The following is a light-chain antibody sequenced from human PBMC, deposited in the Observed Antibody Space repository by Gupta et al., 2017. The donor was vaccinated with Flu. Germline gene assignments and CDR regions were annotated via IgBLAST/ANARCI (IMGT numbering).Light chain of an antibody. J-gene: IGLJ3*02. CDR3: QSYDKSLSGAVV. CDR2: SYT. Sequence: TSACNGSTCKIGANYDVHWYKHVRGTAPKRLIYSYTTRPSGVPDRFSGSKSAISASLAITGLQADDEADYYCQSYDKSLSGAVVFGGGTKLTVL. CDR1: TCKIGANYD. V-gene: IGLV1-40*01.